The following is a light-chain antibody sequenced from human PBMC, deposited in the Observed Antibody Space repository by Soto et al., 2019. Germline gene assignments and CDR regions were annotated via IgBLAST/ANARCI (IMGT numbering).Light chain of an antibody. J-gene: IGKJ2*01. Sequence: EIVLTQSPGTLSLSPGEGATLSCRASQSVRNNYLAWYQQKPGQAPSLLIYGASTRATGIPARFSGSGSGTEFTLTISSLQSEDFAVYYCQQYNNWPPRYTFGQGTKLEIK. CDR2: GAS. CDR1: QSVRNN. V-gene: IGKV3-15*01. CDR3: QQYNNWPPRYT.